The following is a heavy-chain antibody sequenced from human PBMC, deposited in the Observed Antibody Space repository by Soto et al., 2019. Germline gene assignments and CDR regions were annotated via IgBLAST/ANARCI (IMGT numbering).Heavy chain of an antibody. CDR2: IIPIFGTA. D-gene: IGHD6-13*01. J-gene: IGHJ6*02. V-gene: IGHV1-69*13. CDR3: ARGLLAAAGNMFYYYYGMDV. CDR1: GGTFSSYA. Sequence: SVKVSCKASGGTFSSYAISWVRQAPGQGLEWMGGIIPIFGTANYAQKFQGRVTITADESTSTAYMELSSLRSEDTAVYYCARGLLAAAGNMFYYYYGMDVWGQGTTVTVSS.